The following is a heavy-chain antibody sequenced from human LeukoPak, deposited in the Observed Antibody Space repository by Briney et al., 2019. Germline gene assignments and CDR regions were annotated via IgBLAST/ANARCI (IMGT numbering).Heavy chain of an antibody. V-gene: IGHV3-15*01. CDR3: TKTYYYGSGSLDY. Sequence: GGSLRLSCAAYGFTFSNAWMSWVRQAPGKGLEWAGRIKRKTDGGTTDYAAPVKGRFTISRDDSKNTLYLQMNSLKTEDTAIYYCTKTYYYGSGSLDYWGQGTLVTVSS. CDR1: GFTFSNAW. J-gene: IGHJ4*02. CDR2: IKRKTDGGTT. D-gene: IGHD3-10*01.